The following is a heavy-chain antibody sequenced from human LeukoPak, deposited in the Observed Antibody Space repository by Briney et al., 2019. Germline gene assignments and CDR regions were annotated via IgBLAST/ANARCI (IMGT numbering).Heavy chain of an antibody. CDR2: INSDGSST. V-gene: IGHV3-74*01. J-gene: IGHJ4*02. D-gene: IGHD5-18*01. CDR3: ARAEYSYGSTGQDFDY. Sequence: GGSLRLSCAASGFTFSSYWMHWVRQAPGKGLGWVSRINSDGSSTSYADSVKGRFTISRDNAKNTLYLQMNSLRAEDTAVYYCARAEYSYGSTGQDFDYWGQGTLVTVSS. CDR1: GFTFSSYW.